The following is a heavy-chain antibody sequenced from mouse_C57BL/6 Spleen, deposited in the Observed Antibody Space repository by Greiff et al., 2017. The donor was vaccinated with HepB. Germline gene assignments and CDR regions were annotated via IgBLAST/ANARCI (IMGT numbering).Heavy chain of an antibody. CDR1: GYTFTSYG. Sequence: QVQLQQSGAELARPGASVKLSCKASGYTFTSYGISWVKQRTGQGLEWIGEIYPRSGNTYYNEKFKGKATLTADKSSSTAYMELRSLTSEDSAVYFCARGIYGSSLYAMDYWGQGTSVTVSS. V-gene: IGHV1-81*01. D-gene: IGHD1-1*01. CDR3: ARGIYGSSLYAMDY. CDR2: IYPRSGNT. J-gene: IGHJ4*01.